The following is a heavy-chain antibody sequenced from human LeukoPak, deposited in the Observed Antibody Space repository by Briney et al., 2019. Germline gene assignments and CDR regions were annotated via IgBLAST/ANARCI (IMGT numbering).Heavy chain of an antibody. Sequence: PGGSLRLSCAASGFTFSSYAMSWVRQAPGKGLEWVSAISGSGGSTYYADSVKGRFTISRDNSKNTLYLQMNSLRAEDTAVYYCAKAPYSSSWYRLPYFDYWDQGTLVTVSS. D-gene: IGHD6-13*01. CDR2: ISGSGGST. CDR1: GFTFSSYA. V-gene: IGHV3-23*01. CDR3: AKAPYSSSWYRLPYFDY. J-gene: IGHJ4*02.